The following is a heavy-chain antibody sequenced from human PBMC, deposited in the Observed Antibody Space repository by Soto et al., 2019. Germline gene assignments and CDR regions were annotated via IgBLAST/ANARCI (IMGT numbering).Heavy chain of an antibody. CDR1: GFTFDNYA. D-gene: IGHD6-25*01. CDR3: AKDAAYYFDY. J-gene: IGHJ4*02. Sequence: PGGSLRLSCAASGFTFDNYAMHWVRQAPGKGLEWVSGISWDSGSIDYAYSVRGRFTISRDNARNSLYLRMSSLRPEDTALYYCAKDAAYYFDYWGQGTLVTVSS. CDR2: ISWDSGSI. V-gene: IGHV3-9*01.